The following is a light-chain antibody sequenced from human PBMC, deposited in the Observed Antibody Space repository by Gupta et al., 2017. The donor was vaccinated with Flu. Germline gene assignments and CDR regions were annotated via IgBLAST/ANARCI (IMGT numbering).Light chain of an antibody. J-gene: IGKJ5*01. CDR1: QSVTNY. CDR2: DAS. Sequence: PATLSLSPGERATLSCRASQSVTNYLAWYQQKPGQAPRLLVSDASVRATAIPARFSGSGSGTDFTLTISSLEPEDFAVYYCQQRMNWPITFGRGTRLEMK. V-gene: IGKV3-11*01. CDR3: QQRMNWPIT.